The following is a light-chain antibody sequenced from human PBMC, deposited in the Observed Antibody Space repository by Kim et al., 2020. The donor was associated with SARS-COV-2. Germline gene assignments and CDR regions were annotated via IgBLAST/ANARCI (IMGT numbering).Light chain of an antibody. CDR3: VLYMGSGTWV. J-gene: IGLJ3*02. CDR2: NTN. Sequence: QTVVTQEPSFSVSPGGTVTLTCGLSTGSVSTSYFPSWYQQTPGQAPCTLIYNTNTRSSGVPDRFSGSILGNKAALTITGAQADDESDYYCVLYMGSGTWVFGGGTKLTVL. CDR1: TGSVSTSYF. V-gene: IGLV8-61*01.